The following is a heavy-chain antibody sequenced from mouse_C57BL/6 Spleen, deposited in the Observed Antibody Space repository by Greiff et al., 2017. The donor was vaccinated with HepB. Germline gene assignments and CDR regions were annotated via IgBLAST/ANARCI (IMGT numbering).Heavy chain of an antibody. CDR2: IDPENGDT. CDR1: GFNIKDDY. D-gene: IGHD2-4*01. V-gene: IGHV14-4*01. Sequence: EVQLQQSGAELVRPGASVKLSCTASGFNIKDDYMHWVKQRPEQGLEWIGWIDPENGDTEYASKFQGKATITADTSSNTAYLHLSSLTSEDTAVYYCTTVWDYDFYYFDYWGQGTTLTVSA. CDR3: TTVWDYDFYYFDY. J-gene: IGHJ2*01.